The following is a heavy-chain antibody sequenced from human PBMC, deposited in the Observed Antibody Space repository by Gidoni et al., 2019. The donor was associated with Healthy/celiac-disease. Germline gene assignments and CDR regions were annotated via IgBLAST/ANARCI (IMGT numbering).Heavy chain of an antibody. CDR2: VSGSGGST. CDR1: GFTFSSYA. J-gene: IGHJ4*02. CDR3: AKDFSGIRYFDWLSEPVDY. D-gene: IGHD3-9*01. V-gene: IGHV3-23*01. Sequence: EVQLLESGGGLVQPGGSLRLSCAASGFTFSSYAMSWVRQAPGKGLEWVSAVSGSGGSTYYADSVKGRFTIARDNSKNTLYLQMNSLRAEDTAVYYCAKDFSGIRYFDWLSEPVDYWGQGTLVTVSS.